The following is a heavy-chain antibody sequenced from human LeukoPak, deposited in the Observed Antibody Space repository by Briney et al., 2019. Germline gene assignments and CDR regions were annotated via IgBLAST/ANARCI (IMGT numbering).Heavy chain of an antibody. V-gene: IGHV4-34*01. CDR1: GGSFSGYY. Sequence: PSETLSLTCAVYGGSFSGYYWSWIRQPPGKGLEWIGEINHSGSTNYNPSLKSRVTISVDTSKNQFSLKLSSVTAADTAVYYCARDCDWFDPWGQGTLSPSPQ. J-gene: IGHJ5*02. CDR2: INHSGST. CDR3: ARDCDWFDP. D-gene: IGHD2-21*01.